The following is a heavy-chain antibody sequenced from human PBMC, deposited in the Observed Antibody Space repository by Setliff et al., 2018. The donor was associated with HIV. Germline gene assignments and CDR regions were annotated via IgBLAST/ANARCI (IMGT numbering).Heavy chain of an antibody. CDR2: ISGSGIGS. V-gene: IGHV3-23*01. CDR1: GFTFSRYA. D-gene: IGHD4-4*01. J-gene: IGHJ4*02. Sequence: HPGGSLRLSCAASGFTFSRYAMTWVRQAPGKGLEWVSAISGSGIGSYYPDSVKGRFTISRDNSNNTVYLQMNSLRAEDTAMYYCAKTQTVITVYGPFDSWGQGTPVTVS. CDR3: AKTQTVITVYGPFDS.